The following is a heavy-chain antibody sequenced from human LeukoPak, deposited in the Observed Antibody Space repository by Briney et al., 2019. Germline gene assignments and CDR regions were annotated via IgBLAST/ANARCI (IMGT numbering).Heavy chain of an antibody. CDR2: IYPGDSDT. Sequence: GESLKISCKGSGYSFTSYWIGWVRQMPGKGLEWMGIIYPGDSDTRYSPSFQGQVTISADKSISTAYLQWSSLKASDTAMYYRARADCTNGVCYTGDAFDIWGQGTMVTVSS. J-gene: IGHJ3*02. CDR1: GYSFTSYW. V-gene: IGHV5-51*01. CDR3: ARADCTNGVCYTGDAFDI. D-gene: IGHD2-8*01.